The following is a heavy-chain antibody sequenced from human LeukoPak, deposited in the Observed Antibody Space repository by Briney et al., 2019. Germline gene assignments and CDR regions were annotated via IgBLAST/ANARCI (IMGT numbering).Heavy chain of an antibody. D-gene: IGHD2-2*01. Sequence: ALVKVSCKASGYTFTSYYMHWVRQAPGQGLEWMGWINPNSGGTNYAQKFQGRVTMTRDTSISTAYMELSRLRSDDTAVYYCARDGPRYCSSTSCWGGGDYWGQGTLVTVSS. CDR1: GYTFTSYY. V-gene: IGHV1-2*02. J-gene: IGHJ4*02. CDR3: ARDGPRYCSSTSCWGGGDY. CDR2: INPNSGGT.